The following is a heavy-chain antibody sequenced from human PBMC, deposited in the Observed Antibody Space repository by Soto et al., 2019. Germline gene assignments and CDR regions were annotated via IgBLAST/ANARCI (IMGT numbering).Heavy chain of an antibody. D-gene: IGHD7-27*01. CDR1: GFTFSSYG. J-gene: IGHJ3*02. CDR3: AKDLGHGGRGAFEI. V-gene: IGHV3-30*18. Sequence: QVQLVESGGGVVQPGRSLRLSCAASGFTFSSYGVHWVRQAPGKGLEWVAVISYDGSNKYYADSVKGRFTISRDNSKNTLYLQMNSLRAEDTAVYYCAKDLGHGGRGAFEIWGQGTMVTVSS. CDR2: ISYDGSNK.